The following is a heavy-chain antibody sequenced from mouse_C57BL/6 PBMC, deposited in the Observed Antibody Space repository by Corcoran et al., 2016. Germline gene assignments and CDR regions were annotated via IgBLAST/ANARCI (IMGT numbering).Heavy chain of an antibody. D-gene: IGHD1-1*01. J-gene: IGHJ4*01. CDR3: ARWGGVITTVVAPYAMDY. V-gene: IGHV1-81*01. Sequence: QVQLQQSGAELARPGASVKLSCKASGYTFTSYGISWVKQRTGQGLEWIGEIYPRSGSTNYNEKFKGKATFTADTSSNTAYMQLSSLTTEDSAIYYCARWGGVITTVVAPYAMDYWGQGTSVTVSS. CDR1: GYTFTSYG. CDR2: IYPRSGST.